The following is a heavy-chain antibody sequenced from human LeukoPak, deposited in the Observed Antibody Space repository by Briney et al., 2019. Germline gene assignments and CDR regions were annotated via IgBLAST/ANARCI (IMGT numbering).Heavy chain of an antibody. CDR3: ASPLVGATDFDY. CDR1: GGSISSSSYY. V-gene: IGHV4-39*01. Sequence: PSETLSLTCTVSGGSISSSSYYWGWIRQPPEKGLEWIGSIYYSGSTYYNPSLKSRVTISVDTSKNQFSLKLSSVTAADTAVYYCASPLVGATDFDYWGQGTLVTVSS. CDR2: IYYSGST. D-gene: IGHD1-26*01. J-gene: IGHJ4*02.